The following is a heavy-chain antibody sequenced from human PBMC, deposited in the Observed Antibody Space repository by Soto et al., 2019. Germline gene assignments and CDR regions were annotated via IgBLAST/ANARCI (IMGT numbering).Heavy chain of an antibody. D-gene: IGHD2-2*03. V-gene: IGHV3-48*02. CDR1: GFNFHTYT. J-gene: IGHJ4*02. Sequence: DVQLVESGGGLVKPGGSLRLSCAASGFNFHTYTMTWVRQAPGKGLEWVSYISGTSETIFYADSVKGRFTISRDNAKNSLYLQLNSLSDEETAVYYCATGYCRSDNCHFTHWGQGTLVTVSS. CDR3: ATGYCRSDNCHFTH. CDR2: ISGTSETI.